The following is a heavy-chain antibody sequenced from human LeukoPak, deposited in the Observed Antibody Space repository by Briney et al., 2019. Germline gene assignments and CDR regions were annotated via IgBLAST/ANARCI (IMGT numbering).Heavy chain of an antibody. CDR1: GFTFSRYE. D-gene: IGHD1-7*01. CDR2: ISSSGNTK. J-gene: IGHJ4*02. Sequence: GGSLRLSCAASGFTFSRYEMNWVRQAPGKGLEWVSYISSSGNTKHYADSVKGRFNISRDNAKNSLYLQMNSLRAEDTAVYYCARIGQNYDLDYWGQGTLVTVSS. V-gene: IGHV3-48*03. CDR3: ARIGQNYDLDY.